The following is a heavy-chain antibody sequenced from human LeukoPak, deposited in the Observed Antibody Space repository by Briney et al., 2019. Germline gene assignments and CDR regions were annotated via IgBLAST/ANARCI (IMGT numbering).Heavy chain of an antibody. V-gene: IGHV4-59*01. D-gene: IGHD3-16*02. CDR1: GGSISSYY. Sequence: PSETLSLTCTVSGGSISSYYWSWIRQPPGKGLEWIGYISYSGSTNYNPSLKSRVTISVDTSKNQFSLKVSSVTAADTAMYYCARYVWGSYPTFEDYWGQGTLVTVSS. CDR2: ISYSGST. CDR3: ARYVWGSYPTFEDY. J-gene: IGHJ4*02.